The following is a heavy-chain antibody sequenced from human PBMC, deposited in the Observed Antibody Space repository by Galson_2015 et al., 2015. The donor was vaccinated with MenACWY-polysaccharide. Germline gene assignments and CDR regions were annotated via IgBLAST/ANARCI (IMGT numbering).Heavy chain of an antibody. CDR1: GFTVTDYA. CDR3: TKDRPLRGLTKFYYGMDV. Sequence: SLRLSCAVSGFTVTDYAMHWVRQAAGKGLDWAADISYDGSKQYYADTVKGRVTVPRDDSKNTVYLQMNSPGPDDTAVYFCTKDRPLRGLTKFYYGMDVWGQGTTVIVSS. V-gene: IGHV3-30*18. J-gene: IGHJ6*02. CDR2: ISYDGSKQ.